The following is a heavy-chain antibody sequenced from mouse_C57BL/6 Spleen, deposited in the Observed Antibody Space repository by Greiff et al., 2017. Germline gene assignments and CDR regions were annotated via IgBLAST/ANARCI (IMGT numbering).Heavy chain of an antibody. CDR1: GYTFTSYW. Sequence: VQLQQPGAELVKPGASVKLSCKASGYTFTSYWMHWVKQRPGQGLEWIGMIHPNSGSTNYNEKFKSKATLTVDKSSSTAYMQLSSLTAEDSAVYYCARGGTTVVAGDYWGQGTTLTVSS. V-gene: IGHV1-64*01. CDR3: ARGGTTVVAGDY. D-gene: IGHD1-1*01. J-gene: IGHJ2*01. CDR2: IHPNSGST.